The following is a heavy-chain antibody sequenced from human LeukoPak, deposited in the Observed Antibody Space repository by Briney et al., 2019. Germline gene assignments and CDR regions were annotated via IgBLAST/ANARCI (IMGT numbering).Heavy chain of an antibody. CDR2: ISDSGGSA. J-gene: IGHJ4*02. CDR3: AKRIAYGSGSYYFDY. D-gene: IGHD3-10*01. CDR1: GFTFRSYA. Sequence: GGSLLLSCAASGFTFRSYAMSGGRQAPGKGREGVSGISDSGGSAYYAVSVKGRFTISRDNSKNTLYLQMNSLRAEDTAVYYCAKRIAYGSGSYYFDYWGQGTLVTVSS. V-gene: IGHV3-23*01.